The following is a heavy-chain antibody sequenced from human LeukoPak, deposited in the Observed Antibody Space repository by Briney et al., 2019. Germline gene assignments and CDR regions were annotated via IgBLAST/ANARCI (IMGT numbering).Heavy chain of an antibody. V-gene: IGHV3-74*01. Sequence: GGSLRLSCAASGFTFSSYWMHWVRQAPGKGLVWVSRIKSDGSSTSYADSVKGRFTISRDNAQNTLYLQMNSLRAEDTAVYYCARGPWTQLWPRYYYYYYMDVWGKGTTVTVSS. CDR3: ARGPWTQLWPRYYYYYYMDV. J-gene: IGHJ6*03. CDR2: IKSDGSST. CDR1: GFTFSSYW. D-gene: IGHD5-18*01.